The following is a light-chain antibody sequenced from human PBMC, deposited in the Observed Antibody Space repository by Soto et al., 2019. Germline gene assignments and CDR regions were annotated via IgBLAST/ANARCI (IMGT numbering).Light chain of an antibody. CDR1: QSVSSSY. Sequence: EIVLTQSPGTLSLSPGERATLSCRASQSVSSSYLAWYQQKPGQAPRLLIYGASSRATGIPDRFSGSGSGTDFTLTISRLEPEDFAVYYCQQYCSSAITFGQGTRLESK. CDR3: QQYCSSAIT. V-gene: IGKV3-20*01. CDR2: GAS. J-gene: IGKJ5*01.